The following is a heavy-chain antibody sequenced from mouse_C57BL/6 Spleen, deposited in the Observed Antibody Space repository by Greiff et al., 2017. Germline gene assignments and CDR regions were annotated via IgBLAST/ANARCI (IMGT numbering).Heavy chain of an antibody. V-gene: IGHV1-82*01. CDR1: GYAFSSSW. Sequence: QVQLQQSGPELVKPGASVTISCKASGYAFSSSWMNWVKQRPGKGLEWIGRIYPGDGDTNYNGKFKGKATLTADKSSSTAYMQLSSLTSEDSAVYFCANDYYAMDYWGQGTSVTVSS. CDR3: ANDYYAMDY. CDR2: IYPGDGDT. J-gene: IGHJ4*01.